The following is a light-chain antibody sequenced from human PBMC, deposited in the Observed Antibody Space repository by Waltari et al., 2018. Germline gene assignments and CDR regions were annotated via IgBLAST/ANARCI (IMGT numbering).Light chain of an antibody. J-gene: IGLJ2*01. CDR2: DTS. Sequence: AVVTQEPSVTVSPGGTVTLTCGSNTGPVTSDHHHYWFQLQPGQAPTTLIYDTSVRQSWTPGRFSGSILGDKAALTVSGIMPEDEATYFCLLAYGGIRVFGGGTMLTVL. CDR3: LLAYGGIRV. CDR1: TGPVTSDHH. V-gene: IGLV7-46*01.